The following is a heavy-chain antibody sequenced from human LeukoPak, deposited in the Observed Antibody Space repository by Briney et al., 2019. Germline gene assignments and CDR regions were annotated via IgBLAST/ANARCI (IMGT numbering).Heavy chain of an antibody. CDR3: AKARQWGSRRYFDY. Sequence: PGGSLRLSCAASGFTFSSYAMSWVRQAPGKGLEWVSAISGSGGSTYYADSVKGRFTISRDNSKNTLYLQMNSLRAEDTAIYYCAKARQWGSRRYFDYWGQGTLVTVSS. CDR1: GFTFSSYA. CDR2: ISGSGGST. V-gene: IGHV3-23*01. D-gene: IGHD3-16*01. J-gene: IGHJ4*02.